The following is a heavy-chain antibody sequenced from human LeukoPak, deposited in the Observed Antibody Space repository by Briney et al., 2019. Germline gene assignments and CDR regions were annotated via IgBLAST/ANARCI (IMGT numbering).Heavy chain of an antibody. Sequence: GGPLRLSCAASGFTFTDHYMDWVRQAPGKGLEWVGRTRKKANSYTTEYAASVKGRFTISRDDSNSSLYLQMNSLKTEDTAVYYCARLPDRGNYDYWGQGTLVTVSS. CDR2: TRKKANSYTT. J-gene: IGHJ4*02. CDR3: ARLPDRGNYDY. V-gene: IGHV3-72*01. D-gene: IGHD1-26*01. CDR1: GFTFTDHY.